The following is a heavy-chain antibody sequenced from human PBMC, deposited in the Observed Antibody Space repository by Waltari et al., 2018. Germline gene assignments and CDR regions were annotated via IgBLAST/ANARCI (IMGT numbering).Heavy chain of an antibody. CDR2: IYHSGNT. V-gene: IGHV4-38-2*02. D-gene: IGHD6-13*01. CDR1: GYSITSGYY. Sequence: QVQLQESGPGLVKPSETLSLTCTVSGYSITSGYYWGCIRQPPGKGLEWIGSIYHSGNTDYNPSRKGRLTISVDTSKNQFSLRLSSVTAADTAVYYCARAPMSGAATGTFDFWGLGSLVTVSP. J-gene: IGHJ4*02. CDR3: ARAPMSGAATGTFDF.